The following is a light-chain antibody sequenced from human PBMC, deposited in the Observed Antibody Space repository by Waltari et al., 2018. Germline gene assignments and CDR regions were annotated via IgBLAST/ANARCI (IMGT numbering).Light chain of an antibody. Sequence: EIQMTQSPSSLSTSVGDRVTITCQTSQDFSNYLNWYQQKPGKAPKLLIYAASNLETGVPSRFSGSGSVTNFTFTISSLQPEDIATYYCQQHDNLPLAFGGGPRWKSN. CDR3: QQHDNLPLA. J-gene: IGKJ4*01. V-gene: IGKV1-33*01. CDR2: AAS. CDR1: QDFSNY.